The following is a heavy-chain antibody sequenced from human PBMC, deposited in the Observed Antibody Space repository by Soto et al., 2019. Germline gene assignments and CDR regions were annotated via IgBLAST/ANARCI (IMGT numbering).Heavy chain of an antibody. V-gene: IGHV3-33*01. D-gene: IGHD3-16*01. CDR2: IWYDGRNK. CDR1: GFSFSSYG. J-gene: IGHJ6*02. CDR3: ARGGKNSYGMDV. Sequence: VQLVESGGGVVQPGRSLRLSCAASGFSFSSYGMHWVRQAPDKGLEWVANIWYDGRNKYYADSVKGRFTISRDNSKNTFYLQMNSLRAEDTAVYYCARGGKNSYGMDVWGQGTTVTVSS.